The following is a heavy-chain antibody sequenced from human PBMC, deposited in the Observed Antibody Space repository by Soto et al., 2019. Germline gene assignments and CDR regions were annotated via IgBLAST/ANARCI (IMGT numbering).Heavy chain of an antibody. D-gene: IGHD1-7*01. CDR3: ANGVAATTRGQRWFES. Sequence: VQLLESGGGLVQPGGSLRLSCAASGFNFGGFAMSWVRQVPGKGLEWVLGISGSGGSTYYADSAKGRLNNSRDNWKDTLYLQLNDLTAEDTAIYYCANGVAATTRGQRWFESWGQGTLVTVSS. CDR1: GFNFGGFA. CDR2: ISGSGGST. V-gene: IGHV3-23*01. J-gene: IGHJ5*01.